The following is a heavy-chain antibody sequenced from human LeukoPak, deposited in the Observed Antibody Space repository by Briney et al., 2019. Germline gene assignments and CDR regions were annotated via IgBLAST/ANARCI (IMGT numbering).Heavy chain of an antibody. CDR1: GYTFTGYY. J-gene: IGHJ4*02. CDR2: INPNSGGT. V-gene: IGHV1-2*02. D-gene: IGHD3-22*01. CDR3: ARDYYDSSGPKNN. Sequence: ASVKVSFKASGYTFTGYYMHWVRQAPGQGLELMGWINPNSGGTNYAQKFQGRVTMTRDTSISTAYMELSRLRSDDTAVYYCARDYYDSSGPKNNWGQGTLVTVSS.